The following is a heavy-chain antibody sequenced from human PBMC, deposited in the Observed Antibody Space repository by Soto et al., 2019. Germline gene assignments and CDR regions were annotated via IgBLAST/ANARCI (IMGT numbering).Heavy chain of an antibody. CDR1: GFTVSSYG. Sequence: GSLRLSCAASGFTVSSYGMHWVRQAPGKGLEWVAVIWYDGSNKYYADSVKGRFTISRDNSKNTLYLQMNSLRAEDTAVYYCARAPRYDSSGYNRYWGQGTLVTVSS. V-gene: IGHV3-33*01. CDR3: ARAPRYDSSGYNRY. D-gene: IGHD3-22*01. CDR2: IWYDGSNK. J-gene: IGHJ4*02.